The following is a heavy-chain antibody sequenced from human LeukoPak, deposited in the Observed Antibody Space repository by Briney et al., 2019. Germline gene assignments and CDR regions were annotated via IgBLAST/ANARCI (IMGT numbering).Heavy chain of an antibody. D-gene: IGHD3-10*01. CDR2: ISYDGSNT. Sequence: GTSLRLSCAASGFTFSNYGMHWVRRAPGKGLEWVAVISYDGSNTYYADSVKGRFTVSREDYKNTLNLQMSSLRADDTALYFCAKEGYNYGSGSAQEGFDMWGRGTMVTVSS. CDR3: AKEGYNYGSGSAQEGFDM. J-gene: IGHJ3*02. CDR1: GFTFSNYG. V-gene: IGHV3-30*18.